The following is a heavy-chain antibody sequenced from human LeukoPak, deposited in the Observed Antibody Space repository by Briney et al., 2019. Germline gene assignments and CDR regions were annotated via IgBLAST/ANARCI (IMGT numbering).Heavy chain of an antibody. Sequence: GGSLRLSCPASGFTISSHAMTWVRQAAGKGLQWVSSITGSGSGAYYADSVKGRVTISRDNSKNTLFLQMDSLRAEDTAMYYCAKVRGDHAHLQDDIDYWGQGTLVTVSS. CDR1: GFTISSHA. V-gene: IGHV3-23*01. CDR3: AKVRGDHAHLQDDIDY. J-gene: IGHJ4*02. CDR2: ITGSGSGA. D-gene: IGHD2-21*02.